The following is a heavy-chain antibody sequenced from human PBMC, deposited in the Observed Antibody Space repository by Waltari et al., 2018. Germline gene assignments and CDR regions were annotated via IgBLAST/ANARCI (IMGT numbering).Heavy chain of an antibody. CDR1: GFTFSSYS. V-gene: IGHV3-48*01. D-gene: IGHD3-22*01. J-gene: IGHJ3*02. Sequence: EVQLVESGGGLVQPGGSLRLSCAASGFTFSSYSMKWVRQAPGQGLEWVSYISSSSSTIYYADSVKGRFTISRDNAKNSLYLQMNSLRAEDTAVYYCARDESVYDSSGYYSRAFDIWGQGTMVTVSS. CDR2: ISSSSSTI. CDR3: ARDESVYDSSGYYSRAFDI.